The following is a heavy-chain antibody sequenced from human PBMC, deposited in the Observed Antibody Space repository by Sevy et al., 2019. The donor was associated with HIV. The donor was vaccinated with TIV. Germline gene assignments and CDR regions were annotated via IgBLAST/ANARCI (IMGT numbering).Heavy chain of an antibody. CDR3: AARYYYDSSGYYLDGYFDY. CDR1: GGSISSGSYY. V-gene: IGHV4-61*02. CDR2: IYTSGST. D-gene: IGHD3-22*01. Sequence: SETLSLTCTVSGGSISSGSYYWSWIRQPAGKGLEWIGRIYTSGSTNYNPSLKSRVTMSVDTSKNQFSLKLSSVTAADTAVYYCAARYYYDSSGYYLDGYFDYWGQGTLVTVSS. J-gene: IGHJ4*02.